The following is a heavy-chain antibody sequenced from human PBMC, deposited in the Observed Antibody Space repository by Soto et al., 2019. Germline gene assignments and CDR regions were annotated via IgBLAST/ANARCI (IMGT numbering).Heavy chain of an antibody. V-gene: IGHV3-15*01. D-gene: IGHD3-10*02. CDR2: MKSYGSGGTT. CDR1: GFTFRPAW. Sequence: VGSLRLSCAASGFTFRPAWMSWVRQAPGKGLEWVARMKSYGSGGTTEYNAPVKGRFTISRDDSKNMVHLQMNSLRTADTAVYYCAWSSREEMFGFWGQGTLVTVSS. CDR3: AWSSREEMFGF. J-gene: IGHJ4*02.